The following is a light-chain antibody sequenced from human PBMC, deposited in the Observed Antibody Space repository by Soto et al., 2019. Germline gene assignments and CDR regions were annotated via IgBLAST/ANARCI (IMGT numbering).Light chain of an antibody. J-gene: IGKJ3*01. CDR2: WAS. CDR3: QHYTTYSGT. V-gene: IGKV1-5*03. Sequence: DIHMTQSPATLSASVGDRVTITCRASQSIRTWLAWYQQKPGKAPKLLIYWASSLESGVPSRCSGSGSGTEFTLTISSLQPDDFATYYCQHYTTYSGTFGHGTKVDIK. CDR1: QSIRTW.